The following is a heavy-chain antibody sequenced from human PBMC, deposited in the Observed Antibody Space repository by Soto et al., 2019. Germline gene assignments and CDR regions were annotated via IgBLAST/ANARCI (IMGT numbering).Heavy chain of an antibody. CDR2: ITAGNGNT. CDR1: GYTFTSYA. V-gene: IGHV1-3*01. Sequence: QVQLVQSGAEVKKPGASVKVSCKASGYTFTSYAMHWVRQAPGQRLEWMGGITAGNGNTKYSQKFQGRVTITRDTSASTAYMELSSLRSEDTAVYSCARDLQADYWGQGTLVTVSS. J-gene: IGHJ4*02. CDR3: ARDLQADY.